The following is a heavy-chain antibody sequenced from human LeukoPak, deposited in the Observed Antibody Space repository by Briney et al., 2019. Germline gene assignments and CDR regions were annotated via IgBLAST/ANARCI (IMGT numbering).Heavy chain of an antibody. CDR2: IKQDGSEK. J-gene: IGHJ4*02. CDR3: ARDPYYYDSSGYYAPLGY. D-gene: IGHD3-22*01. V-gene: IGHV3-7*01. Sequence: GGSLRLSCAASGFTFSSFWMSWVRQAPGKGLEWVANIKQDGSEKYYVDSVKGRFTISRDNAKNSLYLQMNSLRAEDTAVYYCARDPYYYDSSGYYAPLGYWGQGTLVTVSS. CDR1: GFTFSSFW.